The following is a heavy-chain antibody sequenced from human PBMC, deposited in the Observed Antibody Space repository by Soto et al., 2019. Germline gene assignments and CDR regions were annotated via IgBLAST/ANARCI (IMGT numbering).Heavy chain of an antibody. CDR1: GYTFTSYA. V-gene: IGHV1-3*01. CDR3: ARELRARGYSYGCDY. Sequence: QVQLVQSGAEVKKPGASVKVSCKASGYTFTSYAMHWERQAPGQRLEWMGWINAGNGNTKYSQKFQGRVTITRDTSASTAYMELSSLRSEDTAVYYCARELRARGYSYGCDYWGQGTLVTVSS. CDR2: INAGNGNT. D-gene: IGHD5-18*01. J-gene: IGHJ4*02.